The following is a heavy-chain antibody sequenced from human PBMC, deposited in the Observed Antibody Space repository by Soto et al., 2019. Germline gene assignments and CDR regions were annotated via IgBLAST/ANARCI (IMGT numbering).Heavy chain of an antibody. CDR3: ASSSYNWNYGVSAFDI. J-gene: IGHJ3*02. D-gene: IGHD1-7*01. CDR1: GYTFTSYA. V-gene: IGHV1-3*01. CDR2: INAGNGNT. Sequence: ASVKVSCKASGYTFTSYAMHWVRQAPGQRLEWMGWINAGNGNTKYSQKFQGRVTITRDTSASTAYMELSSLRSEDTAVYYCASSSYNWNYGVSAFDIWGQGTMVTVSS.